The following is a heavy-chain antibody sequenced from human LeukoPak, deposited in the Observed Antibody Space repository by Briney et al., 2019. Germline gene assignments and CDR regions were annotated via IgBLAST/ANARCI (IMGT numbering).Heavy chain of an antibody. V-gene: IGHV4-59*01. CDR2: IYYSGST. D-gene: IGHD6-19*01. CDR3: ARGSSGWYNWFDP. J-gene: IGHJ5*02. Sequence: PSETLSLTCTVSGAFISSYYWSWIRQPPGKGLEWIGYIYYSGSTNYNPSLKSRVTISVDTSKNQFSLKLSSVTAADTAVYYCARGSSGWYNWFDPWGQGTLVTVSS. CDR1: GAFISSYY.